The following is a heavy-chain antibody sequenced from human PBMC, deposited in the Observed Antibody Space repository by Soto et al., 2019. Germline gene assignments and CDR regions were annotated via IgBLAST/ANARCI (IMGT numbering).Heavy chain of an antibody. CDR3: AHRRLPGSELFDY. J-gene: IGHJ4*02. D-gene: IGHD1-26*01. Sequence: QITLKESGPTLVKPTQTLTLTCTFSGFSLSSSGVGVGWIRQPPGKALEWLTLIYRDDDQHYSPSLKSRLTXPXDNXKHRVVLTMTNMDPVDPATYYCAHRRLPGSELFDYWGQGTLVTVSS. CDR1: GFSLSSSGVG. V-gene: IGHV2-5*02. CDR2: IYRDDDQ.